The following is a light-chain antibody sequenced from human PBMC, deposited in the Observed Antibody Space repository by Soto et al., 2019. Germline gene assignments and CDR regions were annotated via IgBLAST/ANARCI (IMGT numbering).Light chain of an antibody. V-gene: IGKV3-20*01. J-gene: IGKJ5*01. Sequence: EIVLTQSPGTLSLSPGERATLSCTASQSVSNSHLAWYQQKPGQAPRLLLSGASSMATGIPDRLSGSGSGTDFTINISRLEAEDFALCYCQQYVTSAITFGQGTRLDIK. CDR2: GAS. CDR1: QSVSNSH. CDR3: QQYVTSAIT.